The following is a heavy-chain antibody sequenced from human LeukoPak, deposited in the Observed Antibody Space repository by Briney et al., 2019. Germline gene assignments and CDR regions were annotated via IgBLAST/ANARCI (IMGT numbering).Heavy chain of an antibody. Sequence: GGSLRLSCAASGFTFRTHWMTWVRQAPGKGLEWVANVNQDGSEKYYVDSVKGRFTVSRDNAKNTLYLQVNNLRAEDTAVYYCARGPNSNWSGLDFWGQGTLLTVSS. CDR1: GFTFRTHW. V-gene: IGHV3-7*01. D-gene: IGHD6-6*01. CDR2: VNQDGSEK. CDR3: ARGPNSNWSGLDF. J-gene: IGHJ4*02.